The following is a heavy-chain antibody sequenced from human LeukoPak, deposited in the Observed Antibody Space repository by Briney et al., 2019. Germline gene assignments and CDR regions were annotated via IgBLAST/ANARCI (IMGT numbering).Heavy chain of an antibody. J-gene: IGHJ4*02. Sequence: SVKVSCKASGGTFSSYVISWVRQAPGQGLEWMGSIIPILGIANYAQKFQGRVTITADKSTSTAYMGLSSLRSEDTAVYYCASPPADYYDSRDYFDYWGQGTLVTVSS. V-gene: IGHV1-69*04. D-gene: IGHD3-22*01. CDR2: IIPILGIA. CDR3: ASPPADYYDSRDYFDY. CDR1: GGTFSSYV.